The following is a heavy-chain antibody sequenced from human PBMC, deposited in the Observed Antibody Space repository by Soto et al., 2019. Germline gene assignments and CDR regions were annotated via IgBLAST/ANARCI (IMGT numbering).Heavy chain of an antibody. CDR1: GYTFTGYY. D-gene: IGHD3-9*01. CDR2: INPNTGGT. V-gene: IGHV1-2*02. CDR3: ARDAGVDHDYFDY. Sequence: QVQLVQSGAEVKKPGASVKVSCKASGYTFTGYYMNWVRQAPGQGLEWMGWINPNTGGTNYAQKFQDRVTMTRDTSITTAYMELSRLRSDDTAVYYCARDAGVDHDYFDYWGQGTLVTVSS. J-gene: IGHJ4*02.